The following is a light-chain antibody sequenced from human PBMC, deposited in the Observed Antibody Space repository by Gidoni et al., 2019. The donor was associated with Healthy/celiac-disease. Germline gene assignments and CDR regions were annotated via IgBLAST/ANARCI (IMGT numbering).Light chain of an antibody. CDR3: QQYYSTPLT. Sequence: DIVMTQSPDSLAVSLGERATINCKSSQSVLYSSNNKNYLAWYQQKPGQPPKLLMYWASTRESGVPDRFSGSGSGTDFTLTISSLKAEDVAVYYCQQYYSTPLTFGQGTKLEIK. CDR1: QSVLYSSNNKNY. CDR2: WAS. V-gene: IGKV4-1*01. J-gene: IGKJ2*01.